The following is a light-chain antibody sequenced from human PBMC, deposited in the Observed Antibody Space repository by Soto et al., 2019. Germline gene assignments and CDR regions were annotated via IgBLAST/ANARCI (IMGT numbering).Light chain of an antibody. V-gene: IGLV2-14*01. J-gene: IGLJ1*01. CDR3: SSYTSSSTLSV. CDR1: SSDVGGYNY. CDR2: DVS. Sequence: QSVLTQPASVSGSPGQSITISCTGTSSDVGGYNYVSWYQQHPGKAPKLMIYDVSNRPSGVSNRFSGSKSGNTAFLTISGLQAEDEADDYCSSYTSSSTLSVFGTGTKLTVL.